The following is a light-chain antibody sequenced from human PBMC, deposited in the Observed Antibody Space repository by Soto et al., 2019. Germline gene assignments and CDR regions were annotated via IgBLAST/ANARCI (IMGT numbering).Light chain of an antibody. Sequence: QSVLTQPPSVSAAPGQKVTISCSGSSSNIGNNYVSWYQHLPGTAPKLLIYDNNERPSGIPDRFSGSKSGTSATLGITGLQTGDEADYYSGTWDTSLSAVVFGGGTKVTVL. CDR2: DNN. CDR1: SSNIGNNY. V-gene: IGLV1-51*01. J-gene: IGLJ2*01. CDR3: GTWDTSLSAVV.